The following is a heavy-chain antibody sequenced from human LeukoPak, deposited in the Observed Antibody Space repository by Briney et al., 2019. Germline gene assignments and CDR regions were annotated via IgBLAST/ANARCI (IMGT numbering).Heavy chain of an antibody. J-gene: IGHJ5*02. CDR2: INPNSGGT. Sequence: GASVKVSCKASGYTFTGYYMHWVRQAPGQGLEWMGWINPNSGGTNYAQKFQGRVTMTRDTSISTAYMELSRLRSDDTAVYYCAREGSFARSIAAAGGGIYNWFDPWGQGTLVTVSS. V-gene: IGHV1-2*02. CDR1: GYTFTGYY. CDR3: AREGSFARSIAAAGGGIYNWFDP. D-gene: IGHD6-13*01.